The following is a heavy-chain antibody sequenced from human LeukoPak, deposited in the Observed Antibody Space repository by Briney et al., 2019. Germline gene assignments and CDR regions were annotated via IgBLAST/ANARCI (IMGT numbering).Heavy chain of an antibody. V-gene: IGHV1-24*01. CDR1: GYTLTELS. CDR3: ATDPLLCSGGSCYLYY. CDR2: FDPEDGET. D-gene: IGHD2-15*01. Sequence: ASVKVSCKVSGYTLTELSMHWVRQAPGKGLEWMGGFDPEDGETIYAQKFQGRVTMTEDTSTDTAYMELSSLRSEDTAVYYCATDPLLCSGGSCYLYYWGQGTLVTVSS. J-gene: IGHJ4*02.